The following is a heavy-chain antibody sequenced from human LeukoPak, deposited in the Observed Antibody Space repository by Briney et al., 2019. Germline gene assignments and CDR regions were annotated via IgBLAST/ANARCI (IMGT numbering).Heavy chain of an antibody. V-gene: IGHV4-61*02. CDR2: IYTSGST. D-gene: IGHD5-18*01. CDR1: GGSISSGTYY. CDR3: ARVGDTSTAMVTWFYYYYMDV. J-gene: IGHJ6*03. Sequence: PSQTLSLTCTVSGGSISSGTYYWSWIRQPAGKGLEWIGRIYTSGSTNYNPSLKSRITISVDTSKNQFSLKLSSVTAADTAVYYCARVGDTSTAMVTWFYYYYMDVWGKGTTVTVSS.